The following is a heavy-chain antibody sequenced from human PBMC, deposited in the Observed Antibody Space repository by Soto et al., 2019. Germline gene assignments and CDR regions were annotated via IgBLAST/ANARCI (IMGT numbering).Heavy chain of an antibody. V-gene: IGHV4-30-4*08. CDR1: GGSIISSSYY. Sequence: SETLSLTCTVSGGSIISSSYYWGWIRQPPGKGLEWIGYIYYSGSTYYNPSLKSRVTISVDTSKNQFSLKLSSVTAADTAVYYCAREGPYYYDSSGPARIDYWGQGTLVTVSP. CDR3: AREGPYYYDSSGPARIDY. J-gene: IGHJ4*02. CDR2: IYYSGST. D-gene: IGHD3-22*01.